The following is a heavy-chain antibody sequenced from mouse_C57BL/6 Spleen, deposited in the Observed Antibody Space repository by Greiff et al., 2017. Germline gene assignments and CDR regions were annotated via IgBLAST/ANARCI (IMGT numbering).Heavy chain of an antibody. V-gene: IGHV1-19*01. CDR3: ARSGGNYEGDY. CDR1: GYTFTDYY. CDR2: INPYNGGT. Sequence: VQLQQSGPVLVKPGASVKMSCKASGYTFTDYYMNWVKQSHGKSLEWIGVINPYNGGTSYNQKFKGKATLTVDKSSSTAYMELNSLTSEDSAVYYCARSGGNYEGDYWGQGTTLTVSS. D-gene: IGHD2-1*01. J-gene: IGHJ2*01.